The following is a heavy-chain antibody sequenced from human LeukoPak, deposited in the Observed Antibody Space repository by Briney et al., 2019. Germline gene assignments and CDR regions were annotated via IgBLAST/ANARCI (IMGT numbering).Heavy chain of an antibody. CDR3: ARRRRSDYDMDV. J-gene: IGHJ6*02. CDR2: IYYSGNT. Sequence: SETLSLTCTVSGGSISCSSYYWGWIRQPPGKGLEWIGSIYYSGNTYYNPSLKSRVTISVDTLKNQFSLKLSSVTAADTAVYYCARRRRSDYDMDVWGQGTTVTVSS. V-gene: IGHV4-39*01. CDR1: GGSISCSSYY. D-gene: IGHD2-15*01.